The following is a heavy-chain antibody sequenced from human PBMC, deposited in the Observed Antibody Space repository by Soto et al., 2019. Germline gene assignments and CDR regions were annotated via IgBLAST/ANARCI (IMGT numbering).Heavy chain of an antibody. J-gene: IGHJ4*02. V-gene: IGHV3-9*01. CDR1: GFKFDDYA. Sequence: GGSLRLSCAASGFKFDDYAMHWVRQVPGKGLEYVSGISWNSDALDYVDSVRGRFTISRDNAKNSLYLEMNNLRVEDTALYYCAKGAIQLWFTVDFLGQGTLVTVSS. D-gene: IGHD2-21*01. CDR3: AKGAIQLWFTVDF. CDR2: ISWNSDAL.